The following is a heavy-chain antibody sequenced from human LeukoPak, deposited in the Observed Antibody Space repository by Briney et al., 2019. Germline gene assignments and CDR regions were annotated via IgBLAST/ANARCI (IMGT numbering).Heavy chain of an antibody. CDR2: IIPIFGTA. CDR1: GGTFSSYA. J-gene: IGHJ4*02. CDR3: AREEWAVAGPND. D-gene: IGHD6-19*01. Sequence: SVKISCKASGGTFSSYAISWVRQAPGQGLEWMGGIIPIFGTANYAQKFQGRVTITADESTSTAYMELSSLRSEDTAVYYCAREEWAVAGPNDWGQGTLVTVSS. V-gene: IGHV1-69*13.